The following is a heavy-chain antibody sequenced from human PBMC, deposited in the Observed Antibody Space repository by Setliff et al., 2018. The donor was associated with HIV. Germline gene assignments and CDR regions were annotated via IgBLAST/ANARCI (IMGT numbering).Heavy chain of an antibody. D-gene: IGHD3-10*01. CDR3: ARGKGGSGSYPGAGEIDP. Sequence: KPSETLSLTCTVSGGSISSYYWSWIRQPAGKGLEWIGRIYTSGSTNYNPSLKSRVTMSVDTSKNQFSLKLSSVTAADTAVYYCARGKGGSGSYPGAGEIDPWVQGTLVTVSS. CDR1: GGSISSYY. J-gene: IGHJ5*02. V-gene: IGHV4-4*07. CDR2: IYTSGST.